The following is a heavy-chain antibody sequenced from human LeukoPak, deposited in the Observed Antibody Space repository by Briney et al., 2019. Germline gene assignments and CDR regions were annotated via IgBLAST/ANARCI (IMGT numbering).Heavy chain of an antibody. V-gene: IGHV3-7*03. D-gene: IGHD1-26*01. Sequence: PGGSLRLSCVVSGLTFSNYCMTWVRQAPGKGLEWVANIKKDGSEKFYVDSVKGRFTISRDNAKSSLYLQMDSLRAEDTAVYYCGKNRYSGSLSPFDIWGQGTMVTVSS. CDR2: IKKDGSEK. CDR3: GKNRYSGSLSPFDI. J-gene: IGHJ3*02. CDR1: GLTFSNYC.